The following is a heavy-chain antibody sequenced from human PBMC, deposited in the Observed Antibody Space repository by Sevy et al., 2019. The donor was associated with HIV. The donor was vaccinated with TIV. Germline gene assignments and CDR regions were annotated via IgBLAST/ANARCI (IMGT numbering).Heavy chain of an antibody. J-gene: IGHJ4*02. V-gene: IGHV4-59*01. CDR2: VYYTGST. Sequence: SETLSLTCSVSGGSISSYYWNWIRQPPGKGLEWIGYVYYTGSTNYNPSLKSRVTISIETSKNQFSLKLTSVTAADTAVYYCARSPPRGFSYGHFDYWGQGTLVTVSS. CDR1: GGSISSYY. D-gene: IGHD5-12*01. CDR3: ARSPPRGFSYGHFDY.